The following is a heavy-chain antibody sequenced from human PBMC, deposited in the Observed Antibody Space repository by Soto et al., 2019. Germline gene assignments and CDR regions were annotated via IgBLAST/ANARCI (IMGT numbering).Heavy chain of an antibody. CDR1: GFFISSGNY. D-gene: IGHD2-15*01. CDR3: ARARWYDAFDV. Sequence: SGTLSLTCAVCGFFISSGNYWGWIRKPPGKGLEWIGSIFHGGNTYYNPSLKSRVTISVDMSKNQFSLKLNSVTAADTAVYYCARARWYDAFDVWGQGTVVTVSS. J-gene: IGHJ3*01. V-gene: IGHV4-38-2*01. CDR2: IFHGGNT.